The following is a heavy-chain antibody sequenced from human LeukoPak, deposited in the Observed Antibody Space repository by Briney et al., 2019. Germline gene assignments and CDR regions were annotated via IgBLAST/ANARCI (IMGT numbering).Heavy chain of an antibody. CDR1: GYTFTSYG. V-gene: IGHV1-18*01. CDR2: ISAYNGNT. J-gene: IGHJ3*02. D-gene: IGHD6-19*01. Sequence: ASVKVSCKASGYTFTSYGISWVRQAPGQGLEWMGWISAYNGNTNYAQKLQGRVTMTTDTSTSTAYMELRSLRSDDTAVYYCARDKTSSGGKGFHDAFDIWGQGTMVTVSS. CDR3: ARDKTSSGGKGFHDAFDI.